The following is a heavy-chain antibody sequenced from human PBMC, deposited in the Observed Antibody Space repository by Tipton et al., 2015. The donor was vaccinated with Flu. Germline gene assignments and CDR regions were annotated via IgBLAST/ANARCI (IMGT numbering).Heavy chain of an antibody. D-gene: IGHD3-10*01. CDR2: IYPGNSDA. CDR1: GFTFTNYW. V-gene: IGHV5-51*01. CDR3: GRQPFNGAGRPPFDF. Sequence: QLVQSGAEVKKPGEPLKISCKGSGFTFTNYWIGWVRQMPGQGLEWMGMIYPGNSDARYGPSFQGQVTISVDRSITTAYLQWNSLKASDTAMYYCGRQPFNGAGRPPFDFWGRGTLVTVSS. J-gene: IGHJ4*02.